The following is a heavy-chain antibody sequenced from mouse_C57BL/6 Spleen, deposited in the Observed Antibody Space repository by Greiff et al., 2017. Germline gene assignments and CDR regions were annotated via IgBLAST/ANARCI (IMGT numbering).Heavy chain of an antibody. CDR3: ASITTVGYSMDY. Sequence: VQRVESGAELAKPGASVKLSCKASGYTFTSYWMHWVKQRPGQGLEWIGYINPSSGYTKYNQKFKDKATLTANKSSSPAYMQLSSLTYEDSAVYYCASITTVGYSMDYWGQGTSVTVSS. CDR2: INPSSGYT. CDR1: GYTFTSYW. V-gene: IGHV1-7*01. J-gene: IGHJ4*01. D-gene: IGHD1-1*01.